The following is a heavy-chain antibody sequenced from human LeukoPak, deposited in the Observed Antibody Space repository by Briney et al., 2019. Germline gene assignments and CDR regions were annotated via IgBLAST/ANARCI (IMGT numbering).Heavy chain of an antibody. V-gene: IGHV4-4*02. CDR3: ARHIPVRSGYYYRRTFDAFDI. CDR1: GGSISSSNW. D-gene: IGHD3-22*01. CDR2: IYHSGST. J-gene: IGHJ3*02. Sequence: SGTLSLACAVSGGSISSSNWWSWVRQPPGKGLEWIGEIYHSGSTNYNPSLKSRVTISVDKSKNQFSLKLSSVTAADTAVYYCARHIPVRSGYYYRRTFDAFDIWSQGTMVTVSS.